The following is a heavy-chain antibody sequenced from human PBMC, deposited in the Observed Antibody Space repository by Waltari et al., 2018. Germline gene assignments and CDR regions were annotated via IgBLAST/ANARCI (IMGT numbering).Heavy chain of an antibody. CDR3: ARTGRDRSARPWYYYGMDV. J-gene: IGHJ6*02. D-gene: IGHD6-6*01. Sequence: QVQLQESGPGLVKPSETLSLTCTVSGGSISSYYWSWIRQPPGKGLEWNGYIYYSGSTNYNPSLKSRVTISVDTSKNQFSLKLSSVTAADTAVYYCARTGRDRSARPWYYYGMDVWGQGTTVTVSS. CDR1: GGSISSYY. CDR2: IYYSGST. V-gene: IGHV4-59*01.